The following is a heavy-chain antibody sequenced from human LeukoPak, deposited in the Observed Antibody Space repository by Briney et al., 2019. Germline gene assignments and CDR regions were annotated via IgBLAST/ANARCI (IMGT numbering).Heavy chain of an antibody. V-gene: IGHV3-23*01. CDR2: IGSAGT. CDR1: GFTIGTYA. CDR3: AKNLDASGSYFPDE. D-gene: IGHD3-10*01. Sequence: GGSLRLTCAASGFTIGTYAMTWVRQAPGKGLERVSGIGSAGTYYADSVKGRFTISRDNSKNTLYLQMNSLRAEDTAVYYCAKNLDASGSYFPDEWGQGTLVTVSS. J-gene: IGHJ4*02.